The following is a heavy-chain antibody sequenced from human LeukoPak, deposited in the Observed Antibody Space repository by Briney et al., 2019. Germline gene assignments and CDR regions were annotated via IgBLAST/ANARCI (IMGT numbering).Heavy chain of an antibody. CDR1: GFTFSSYS. J-gene: IGHJ6*03. CDR2: ISSSSSYI. V-gene: IGHV3-21*01. Sequence: GGSLRLSCAASGFTFSSYSVNWVRQAPGKGLEWVSSISSSSSYIYYADSVKGRFTISRDNAKNSLYVQMNSLRAEDTAVYYCARDRVVVVPAAIGYYYYYMDVWGKGTTVTVSS. CDR3: ARDRVVVVPAAIGYYYYYMDV. D-gene: IGHD2-2*01.